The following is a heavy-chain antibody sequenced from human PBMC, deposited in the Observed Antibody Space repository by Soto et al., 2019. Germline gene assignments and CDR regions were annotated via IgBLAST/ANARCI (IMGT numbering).Heavy chain of an antibody. D-gene: IGHD6-6*01. CDR2: MYHIGIT. Sequence: SETLSLTCAVSGYSIRSGYFWGWIRQPPGKGLEWIGSMYHIGITYYNLSLKSRVTISVDTSKNQLSLKLSSATAADTAVYYCARSMYSTSAQLYYGMDVWGQGTTVT. V-gene: IGHV4-38-2*01. J-gene: IGHJ6*02. CDR1: GYSIRSGYF. CDR3: ARSMYSTSAQLYYGMDV.